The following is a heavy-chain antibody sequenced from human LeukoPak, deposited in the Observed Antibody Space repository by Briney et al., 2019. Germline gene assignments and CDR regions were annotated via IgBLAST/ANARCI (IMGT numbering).Heavy chain of an antibody. CDR2: IKQDGSER. J-gene: IGHJ4*02. Sequence: GGSLRLSCAASGFTFSSYWMSWVRQAPGKGLEWVANIKQDGSERYYVDSVKGRFTISRDNDKTSLFLQMTSLRAEDTAVYYCARVGGRYSPLGYWGQGTLVTVSS. CDR1: GFTFSSYW. V-gene: IGHV3-7*01. D-gene: IGHD3-16*02. CDR3: ARVGGRYSPLGY.